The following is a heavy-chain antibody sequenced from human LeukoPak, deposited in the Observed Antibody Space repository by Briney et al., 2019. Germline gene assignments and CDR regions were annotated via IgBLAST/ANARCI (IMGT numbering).Heavy chain of an antibody. D-gene: IGHD3-9*01. CDR3: AREGNYDVLTGYSPADY. CDR2: ISSTSNTI. Sequence: GGSLGLSCSVSGFTFSNYNMNWVRQAPGKGLEWVSYISSTSNTIYYADSMRGRFTISRDNAKNSLYLQMNSLRAEDTAVYYCAREGNYDVLTGYSPADYWGQGTLVTVSS. V-gene: IGHV3-48*04. J-gene: IGHJ4*02. CDR1: GFTFSNYN.